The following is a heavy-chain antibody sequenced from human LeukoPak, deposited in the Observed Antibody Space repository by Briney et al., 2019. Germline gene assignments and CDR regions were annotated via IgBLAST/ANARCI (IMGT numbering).Heavy chain of an antibody. CDR3: ASWGCSDTNCYWGYFDY. V-gene: IGHV1-18*01. CDR2: ISARNT. D-gene: IGHD2-2*01. J-gene: IGHJ4*02. CDR1: GYTFTNYG. Sequence: ASVKVSCKASGYTFTNYGVSWVRQAPGQGLEWMGWISARNTNSAQKFQGRVTMTTDTSTSTAYMELRSLRSDDTAVYYCASWGCSDTNCYWGYFDYWGQGTLVTVSS.